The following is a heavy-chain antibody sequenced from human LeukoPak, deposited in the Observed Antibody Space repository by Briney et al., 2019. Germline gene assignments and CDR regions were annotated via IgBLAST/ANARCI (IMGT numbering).Heavy chain of an antibody. CDR1: KVTFNTYA. J-gene: IGHJ4*02. CDR3: ARDGHNYCNSTHCYEGGSYFDY. Sequence: PGGSLRLSCAASKVTFNTYAMHWVRQAPGKGLEWLAIISYDGDKESYADSVKGRFTISRDNSKSTVSLQMNSLKPEGTAIYYCARDGHNYCNSTHCYEGGSYFDYWGQGVRVTVSS. V-gene: IGHV3-30-3*01. CDR2: ISYDGDKE. D-gene: IGHD2/OR15-2a*01.